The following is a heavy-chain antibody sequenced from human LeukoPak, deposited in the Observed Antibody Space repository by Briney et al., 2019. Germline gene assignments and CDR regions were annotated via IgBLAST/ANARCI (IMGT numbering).Heavy chain of an antibody. CDR2: ISSSSKYI. V-gene: IGHV3-21*01. D-gene: IGHD1-20*01. Sequence: GGSLRLSCAASGFTFSTYAMTWVRQAPGKGLEWVSSISSSSKYIYYADSVKGRFTISRDNARNSLYLQMNSLRAEDTAVYYCARVDNWNDVTDDYWGQGTLVTVSS. CDR3: ARVDNWNDVTDDY. J-gene: IGHJ4*02. CDR1: GFTFSTYA.